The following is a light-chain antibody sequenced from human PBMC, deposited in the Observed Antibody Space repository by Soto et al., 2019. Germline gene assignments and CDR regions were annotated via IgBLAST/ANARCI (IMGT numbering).Light chain of an antibody. CDR3: QQSYSMPLT. J-gene: IGKJ5*01. CDR2: AAS. V-gene: IGKV1-39*01. Sequence: DIQMTQSPSSLSASVGDRFTISCRASQVISGLLNWFQQKPGRAPRLLIYAASTLQKGVPSRFSGGASGKDFTLAISSLQPEDFGTYYCQQSYSMPLTFGQGTRLE. CDR1: QVISGL.